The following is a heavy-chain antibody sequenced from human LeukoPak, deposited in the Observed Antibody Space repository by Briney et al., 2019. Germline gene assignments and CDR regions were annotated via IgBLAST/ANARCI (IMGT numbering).Heavy chain of an antibody. CDR1: GFTVSSNY. D-gene: IGHD3-22*01. Sequence: VGSLRLSCAASGFTVSSNYMSWVRQAPGKGLEWVSVIYSGGSTYYADSVKGRFTISRDNSKNTLYLQMNSLRAEDTAVYYCARDGPHYYDSSGYLDYWGQGTLVTVSS. CDR2: IYSGGST. V-gene: IGHV3-53*05. CDR3: ARDGPHYYDSSGYLDY. J-gene: IGHJ4*02.